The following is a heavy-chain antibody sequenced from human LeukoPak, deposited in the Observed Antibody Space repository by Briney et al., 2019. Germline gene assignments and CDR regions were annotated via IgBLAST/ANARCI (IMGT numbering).Heavy chain of an antibody. Sequence: SETLSLTCTVSGGSISSSSYYWGWIRQPPGKGLEWIGSIYYSGSTYYNPSLKSRVTISVDTSKNQFSLKLSSVTAADTAVYYCARRRVYGGNFPFDYWGQGTLVTVSS. CDR3: ARRRVYGGNFPFDY. D-gene: IGHD4-23*01. CDR2: IYYSGST. V-gene: IGHV4-39*01. CDR1: GGSISSSSYY. J-gene: IGHJ4*02.